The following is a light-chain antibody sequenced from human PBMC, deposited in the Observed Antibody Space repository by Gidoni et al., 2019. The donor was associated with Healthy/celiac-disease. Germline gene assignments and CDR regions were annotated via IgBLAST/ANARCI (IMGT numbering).Light chain of an antibody. J-gene: IGLJ2*01. CDR1: SLRSYY. CDR2: GKN. V-gene: IGLV3-19*01. CDR3: NSRDSSGNHHVV. Sequence: SVALGQTVGITCQGDSLRSYYASWYQQKPGQAPVLVIYGKNNRPSGIPDRFSGSSSGNTASLTITGAQAEDEADYYCNSRDSSGNHHVVFGGGTKLTVL.